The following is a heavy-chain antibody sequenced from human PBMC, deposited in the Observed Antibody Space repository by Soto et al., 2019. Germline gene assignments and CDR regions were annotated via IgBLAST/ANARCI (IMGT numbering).Heavy chain of an antibody. J-gene: IGHJ4*02. CDR3: ARYGDYFDY. V-gene: IGHV4-30-2*01. CDR1: GGSISGGGYS. Sequence: PSETLSLTCAVSGGSISGGGYSWSWIRQPPGKGLEWIGYIYHSGSTYYNPSLKSRVTISVDRSKNQFSLKLSSVTAADTAVYYCARYGDYFDYWGQGTLVTVSS. CDR2: IYHSGST. D-gene: IGHD4-17*01.